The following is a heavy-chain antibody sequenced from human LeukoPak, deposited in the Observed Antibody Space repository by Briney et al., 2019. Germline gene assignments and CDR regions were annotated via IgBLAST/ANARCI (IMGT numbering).Heavy chain of an antibody. CDR1: GFTFSSYS. J-gene: IGHJ4*02. CDR3: AREVIAVAGFDY. CDR2: ISSSSSYI. V-gene: IGHV3-21*01. D-gene: IGHD6-19*01. Sequence: PGGSLRLSCAASGFTFSSYSMNWVRQAPGKGLEWVSSISSSSSYIYYADSVKGRFTISRDNAENSLYLQMDSLRAEDTAVYYCAREVIAVAGFDYWGQGTLVTVSS.